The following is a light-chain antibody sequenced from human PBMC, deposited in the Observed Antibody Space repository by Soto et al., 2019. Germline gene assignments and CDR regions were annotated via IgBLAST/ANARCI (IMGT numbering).Light chain of an antibody. CDR3: QQYNSYSS. Sequence: DIQMTQSPSTLSASVGDRVTITCRASQSIGSWLAWFQQKPGKAPKVLIYKASSLESGVPSRFSGSGSGTEFTLTISSLQPDDFATYYCQQYNSYSSFGQGTNVEIK. J-gene: IGKJ1*01. CDR1: QSIGSW. V-gene: IGKV1-5*03. CDR2: KAS.